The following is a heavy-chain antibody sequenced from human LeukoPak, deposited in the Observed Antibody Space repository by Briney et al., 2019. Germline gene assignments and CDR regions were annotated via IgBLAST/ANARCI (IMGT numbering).Heavy chain of an antibody. D-gene: IGHD3-22*01. CDR2: IYYSGST. CDR3: ARRDYYDSSGYYSGHAFDI. J-gene: IGHJ3*02. CDR1: GGSISSGGYY. V-gene: IGHV4-31*03. Sequence: PSETLSLTCTVSGGSISSGGYYWSWIRQHPGKGLEWIGYIYYSGSTYYNPSLKSRVTISVDTSKNQFSLKLSSVTAADTAVYYCARRDYYDSSGYYSGHAFDIWGQGTMVTVSS.